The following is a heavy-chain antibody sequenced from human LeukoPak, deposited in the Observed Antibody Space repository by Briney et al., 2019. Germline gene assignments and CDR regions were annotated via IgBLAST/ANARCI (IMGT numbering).Heavy chain of an antibody. V-gene: IGHV4-39*01. CDR3: ARQSATYCGGDCYPRYYYYYMDV. D-gene: IGHD2-21*02. J-gene: IGHJ6*03. CDR2: IYYSGST. CDR1: GGSISSSSYY. Sequence: NPSETLSLTCTVSGGSISSSSYYWGWIRQPPGKGLEWIGSIYYSGSTYYNPSLKSRVTISVDTSKNQFSLKLSSVTAADTAVYYCARQSATYCGGDCYPRYYYYYMDVWGKGTTVTISS.